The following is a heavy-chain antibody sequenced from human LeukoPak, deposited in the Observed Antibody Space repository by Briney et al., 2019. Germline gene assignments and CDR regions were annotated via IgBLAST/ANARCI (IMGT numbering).Heavy chain of an antibody. Sequence: SETLSLTCTVSGSSINTDHPYWGWIRQSPGKGLQWIGSILYSGATYYNPSLESRVTISVDLSKTQLSLKLASVTAADTAVYCARHLSGKTDYWGQGILITVSS. D-gene: IGHD3-10*01. J-gene: IGHJ4*02. CDR1: GSSINTDHPY. CDR2: ILYSGAT. CDR3: ARHLSGKTDY. V-gene: IGHV4-39*01.